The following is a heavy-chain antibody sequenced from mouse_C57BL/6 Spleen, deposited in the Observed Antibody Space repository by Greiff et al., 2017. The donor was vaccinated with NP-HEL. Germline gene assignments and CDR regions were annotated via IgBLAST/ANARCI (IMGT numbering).Heavy chain of an antibody. D-gene: IGHD2-5*01. J-gene: IGHJ2*01. Sequence: VQLQQPGAELVMPGASVKLSCKASGYTFTSYWMHWVKQRPGQGLEWIGEIDPSDSYTNYNQKFKGKSTLTVDKSSSTAYMQLSSLTSEDSAVYYCARYSNKLFDYWGQGTTLTVSS. CDR1: GYTFTSYW. CDR3: ARYSNKLFDY. V-gene: IGHV1-69*01. CDR2: IDPSDSYT.